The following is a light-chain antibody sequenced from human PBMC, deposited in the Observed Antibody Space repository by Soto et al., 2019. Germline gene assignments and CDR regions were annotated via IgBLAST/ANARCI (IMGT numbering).Light chain of an antibody. CDR2: QVS. Sequence: DIVLTQTPLSSPVTLGQPASISCRSSQSLVYSDGNTYLSWLQQRPGQPPRLLIYQVSNRFSGVPDRFSGSEAGTDFTLKISRVEAEDVGVYYCVQFAHFPRTFGQGTKVEIK. V-gene: IGKV2-24*01. CDR1: QSLVYSDGNTY. CDR3: VQFAHFPRT. J-gene: IGKJ1*01.